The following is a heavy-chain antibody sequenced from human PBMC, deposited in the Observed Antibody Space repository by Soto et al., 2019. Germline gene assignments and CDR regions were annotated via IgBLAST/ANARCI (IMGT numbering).Heavy chain of an antibody. CDR2: IWYDGYNR. J-gene: IGHJ6*02. CDR1: GIIFRNYG. D-gene: IGHD3-10*01. Sequence: QVQLVESGGGVVQPGRSLRLSCAASGIIFRNYGMHWVRQAPGKGLEWVAVIWYDGYNRYYADSVKGRFTISRDNSKNTLYLQMNSLRVEDTAVYYCAKGDRERPQWFGELLDLYYYYGMDVWGQGTTVTVSS. CDR3: AKGDRERPQWFGELLDLYYYYGMDV. V-gene: IGHV3-33*06.